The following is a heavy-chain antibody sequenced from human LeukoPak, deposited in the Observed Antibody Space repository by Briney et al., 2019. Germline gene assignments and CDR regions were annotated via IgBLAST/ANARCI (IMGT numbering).Heavy chain of an antibody. CDR2: INPNSGGT. D-gene: IGHD4-17*01. CDR1: GYTFTGYY. V-gene: IGHV1-2*02. J-gene: IGHJ4*02. Sequence: GASVKVSCKASGYTFTGYYMHWVRQAPGQGLEWMGWINPNSGGTNYAQKFQGRVTMTRDTSISTAYMELSRLRSDDTAVYYCARSTGSRTSVTTVDYWGQGTLVTVSS. CDR3: ARSTGSRTSVTTVDY.